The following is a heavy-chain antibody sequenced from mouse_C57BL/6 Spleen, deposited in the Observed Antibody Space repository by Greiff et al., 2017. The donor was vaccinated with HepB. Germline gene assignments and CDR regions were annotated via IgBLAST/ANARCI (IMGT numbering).Heavy chain of an antibody. Sequence: VQLQQSGPELVKPGASVKISCKASGYTFTDYYMNWVKQSHGKSLEWIGDINPNNGGTSYNQKFKGKATLTVDKSSSTAYMELRSLTSEDSAVYYCARWGIGSYFDYWGQGTTLTVSS. CDR3: ARWGIGSYFDY. CDR1: GYTFTDYY. CDR2: INPNNGGT. J-gene: IGHJ2*01. D-gene: IGHD1-1*01. V-gene: IGHV1-26*01.